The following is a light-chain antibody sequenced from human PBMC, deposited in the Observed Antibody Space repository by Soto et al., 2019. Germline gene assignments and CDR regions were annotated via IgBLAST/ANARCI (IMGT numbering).Light chain of an antibody. CDR2: GAS. Sequence: DVRMTQSPSSLSASVGDPITITCRASRTINTSLNWFQQKPGEPPRLLIYGASTLHDGVPSRFSGSGSGADFTLTISGLQPEDFASYHCQQTYSDISFGGGTKV. V-gene: IGKV1-39*01. J-gene: IGKJ4*01. CDR1: RTINTS. CDR3: QQTYSDIS.